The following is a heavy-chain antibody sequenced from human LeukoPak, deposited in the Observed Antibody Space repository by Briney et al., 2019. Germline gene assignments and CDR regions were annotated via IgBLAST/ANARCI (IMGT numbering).Heavy chain of an antibody. D-gene: IGHD4-17*01. Sequence: PGGSLRLSCAASGFTFSDYYMSWIRQAPGKGLEWVSYISSSSSYTNYADSVKGRFTISRDNAKNSLYLQMNSLRAEGTAVYYCARDGLNYYGDYDSWYFDLWGRGTLVTVSS. V-gene: IGHV3-11*06. CDR2: ISSSSSYT. CDR3: ARDGLNYYGDYDSWYFDL. J-gene: IGHJ2*01. CDR1: GFTFSDYY.